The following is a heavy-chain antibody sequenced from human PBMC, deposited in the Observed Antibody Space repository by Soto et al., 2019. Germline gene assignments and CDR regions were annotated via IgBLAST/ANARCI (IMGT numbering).Heavy chain of an antibody. V-gene: IGHV1-18*01. CDR3: ARTAYSSGWPYYFDY. D-gene: IGHD6-19*01. Sequence: GASVKVSCKASGYTFTSYGISWVRQAPGQGLEWMGWISAYNGNTNYAQKLQGRVTMTTDTSTSTAYMELRSLRSDDTAVYYCARTAYSSGWPYYFDYWGQGTLVTVSS. CDR2: ISAYNGNT. CDR1: GYTFTSYG. J-gene: IGHJ4*02.